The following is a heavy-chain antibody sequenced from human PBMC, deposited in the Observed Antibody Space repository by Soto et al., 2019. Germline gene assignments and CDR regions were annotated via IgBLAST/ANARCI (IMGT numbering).Heavy chain of an antibody. CDR3: ARARVFQSLGVIIPTPYYFDY. J-gene: IGHJ4*01. CDR2: INHSGST. CDR1: GGSFSGYY. D-gene: IGHD3-3*01. V-gene: IGHV4-34*01. Sequence: TSETLSLTCAVYGGSFSGYYWSWIRQPPGKGLEWIGEINHSGSTNYNPSLKSRVTISVDTSKNQFSLKLSSVTAADTAVYYCARARVFQSLGVIIPTPYYFDYWGHGTLVTVSS.